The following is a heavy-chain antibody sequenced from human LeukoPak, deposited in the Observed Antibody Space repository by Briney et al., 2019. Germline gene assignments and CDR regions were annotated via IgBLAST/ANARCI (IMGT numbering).Heavy chain of an antibody. Sequence: SDPLSLTRSVCGRPISGYSWSWIRQPPGKGLEGIGCIYYSGRTKHNPSLKSRITISVDTPKNQFSLKLSSVTAADTAVYYCARDGSGWTFDYWGQGTLVTVS. CDR3: ARDGSGWTFDY. CDR2: IYYSGRT. D-gene: IGHD6-19*01. V-gene: IGHV4-59*01. J-gene: IGHJ4*02. CDR1: GRPISGYS.